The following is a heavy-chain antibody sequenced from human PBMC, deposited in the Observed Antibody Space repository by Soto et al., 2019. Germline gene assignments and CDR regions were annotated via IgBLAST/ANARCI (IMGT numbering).Heavy chain of an antibody. CDR1: GYTFTSYD. D-gene: IGHD3-10*01. V-gene: IGHV1-8*01. CDR3: ARSYYGSGSHKTPYGMDV. CDR2: MNPNSGNT. J-gene: IGHJ6*02. Sequence: QVQLVQSGAEVKKPGASVKVSCKASGYTFTSYDINWVRQATGQGLEWMGWMNPNSGNTGYAQKFQGRVTMTRNTSISTAYMELSSLRSEDTAVYYCARSYYGSGSHKTPYGMDVWGQGTTVTVSS.